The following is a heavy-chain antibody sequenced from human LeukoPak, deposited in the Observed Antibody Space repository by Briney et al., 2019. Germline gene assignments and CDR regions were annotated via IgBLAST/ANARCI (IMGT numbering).Heavy chain of an antibody. V-gene: IGHV1-2*02. J-gene: IGHJ4*02. CDR3: ARTGVGAAPGSDY. CDR1: VYTFTGYD. D-gene: IGHD1-26*01. Sequence: RASVKVSCKASVYTFTGYDMHWVRQAPGQGLEWMGWINPNSGDTKYAQKFQGRVTMTRDTSISTAYMELSRVPSDDAAVYYCARTGVGAAPGSDYWGQGTLVTVSS. CDR2: INPNSGDT.